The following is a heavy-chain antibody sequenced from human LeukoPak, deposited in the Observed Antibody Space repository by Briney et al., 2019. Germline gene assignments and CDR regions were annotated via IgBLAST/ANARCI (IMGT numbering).Heavy chain of an antibody. Sequence: ASVKVSCKASGFRFTSYYLHWVRQAPGQGLEWMGVINPSGGSTTYGQKFQGRVTMTRDTSTLTVYIELSSLRSDDTAMYYCARDGAAATQRGHFDYGGQGTLVTVSS. D-gene: IGHD1-26*01. CDR1: GFRFTSYY. V-gene: IGHV1-46*01. CDR3: ARDGAAATQRGHFDY. CDR2: INPSGGST. J-gene: IGHJ4*02.